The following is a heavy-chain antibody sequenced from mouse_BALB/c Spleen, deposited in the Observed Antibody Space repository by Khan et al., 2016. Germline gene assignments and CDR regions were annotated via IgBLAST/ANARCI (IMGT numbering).Heavy chain of an antibody. CDR3: ARSDFYDLYAMDY. D-gene: IGHD2-3*01. CDR1: GYSITSDYA. Sequence: EVQLQESGPGLVKPSQSLSLTCTVTGYSITSDYAWNWIRQFPGNKLEWMGYISYSGSTSYNPSLKSRISITRDTSKNQFFLQLNSVTTEDTATXYSARSDFYDLYAMDYWGQGTSVTVSS. V-gene: IGHV3-2*02. CDR2: ISYSGST. J-gene: IGHJ4*01.